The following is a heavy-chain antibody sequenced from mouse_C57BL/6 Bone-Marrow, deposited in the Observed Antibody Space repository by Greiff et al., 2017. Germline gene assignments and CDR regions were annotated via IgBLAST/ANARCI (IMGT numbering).Heavy chain of an antibody. CDR2: ISSGGSYT. CDR3: ARRGITAYFDY. V-gene: IGHV5-6*02. J-gene: IGHJ2*01. D-gene: IGHD2-4*01. Sequence: EVKLVESRGDLVKPGGSLKLSCAASGFTFSSYGMSWVRQTPDKRLEWVATISSGGSYTYYPDSVKGRFTISRDNAKNTLYLQMSSLKSEDTAMYYCARRGITAYFDYWGQGTTLTVSS. CDR1: GFTFSSYG.